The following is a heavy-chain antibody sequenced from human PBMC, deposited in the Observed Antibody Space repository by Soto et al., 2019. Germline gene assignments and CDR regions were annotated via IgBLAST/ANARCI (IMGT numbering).Heavy chain of an antibody. J-gene: IGHJ6*02. Sequence: WSLRLSCAASGFTFSSYGMHWVRQAPGKGLEWVAVISYDGSNKYYADSVKGRFTISRDNSKNTLYLQMNSLRAEDTAVYYCAKCEGDYDFWSGPGMDVWGQGTTVTVSS. V-gene: IGHV3-30*18. CDR3: AKCEGDYDFWSGPGMDV. D-gene: IGHD3-3*01. CDR1: GFTFSSYG. CDR2: ISYDGSNK.